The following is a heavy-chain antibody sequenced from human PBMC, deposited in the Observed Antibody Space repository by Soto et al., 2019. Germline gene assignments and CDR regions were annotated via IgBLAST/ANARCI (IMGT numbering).Heavy chain of an antibody. V-gene: IGHV1-2*04. CDR1: GYTFTGYY. D-gene: IGHD6-19*01. Sequence: ASVKVSCKASGYTFTGYYMHWVRRAPGQGLEWMGWINPNSGGTNYAQKFQGWATMTRDTSISTAYMELSRLRSDDTAVYYCARVYDSGWYFDYWRQGPLVTVSS. J-gene: IGHJ4*02. CDR3: ARVYDSGWYFDY. CDR2: INPNSGGT.